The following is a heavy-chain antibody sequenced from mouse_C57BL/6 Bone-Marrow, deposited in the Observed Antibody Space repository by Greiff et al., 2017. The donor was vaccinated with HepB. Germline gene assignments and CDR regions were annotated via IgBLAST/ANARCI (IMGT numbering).Heavy chain of an antibody. CDR3: AKEEDLLPRDLDY. V-gene: IGHV1-26*01. CDR2: INPNNGGT. Sequence: EVQLQQSGPELVKPGASVKISCKASGYTFTDYYMNWVKQSHGKSLEWIGDINPNNGGTSYNQKFKGKATLTVDKSSSTAYMELRSLTSEDSAVYYCAKEEDLLPRDLDYGGQGTTLTVSS. D-gene: IGHD2-1*01. J-gene: IGHJ2*01. CDR1: GYTFTDYY.